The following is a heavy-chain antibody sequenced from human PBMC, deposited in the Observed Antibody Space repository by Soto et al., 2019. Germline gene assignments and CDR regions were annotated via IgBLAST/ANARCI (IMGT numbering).Heavy chain of an antibody. CDR1: GFAFSTYW. V-gene: IGHV3-74*01. D-gene: IGHD6-19*01. CDR2: IRSDGSTT. CDR3: VRGGEEVADVKYWGLVI. J-gene: IGHJ3*02. Sequence: VQLVESGGGLVQPGGSLRLPCAASGFAFSTYWMHWVRQAPGKGLVWVSRIRSDGSTTDYADSVKGRFTISRDNAKNTLYLQMNSLRAEDTAMYFCVRGGEEVADVKYWGLVIWGQGTMVTVSS.